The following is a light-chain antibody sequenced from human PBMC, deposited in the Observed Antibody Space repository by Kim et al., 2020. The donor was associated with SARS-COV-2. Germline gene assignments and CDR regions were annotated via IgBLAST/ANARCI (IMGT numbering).Light chain of an antibody. CDR2: GAS. CDR3: QQYDSSPLT. CDR1: QSVSSSY. Sequence: EIVLTQSPGTLSLSPGERVTLACRASQSVSSSYLAWYQQKPGQAPRVLIYGASSRATGIPDRFSGSGSGTDFTLTISRLEPEDFAVYYCQQYDSSPLTFGGGTEVDIK. J-gene: IGKJ4*01. V-gene: IGKV3-20*01.